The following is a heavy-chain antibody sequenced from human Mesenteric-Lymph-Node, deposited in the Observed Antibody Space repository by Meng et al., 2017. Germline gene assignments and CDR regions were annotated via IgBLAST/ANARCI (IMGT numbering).Heavy chain of an antibody. J-gene: IGHJ5*02. CDR3: ARDPSIASNWFDP. CDR1: GYTFTDHY. Sequence: ASVKVSCKASGYTFTDHYVHWVRQAPGEGLEWMGVINPSEGNTGYAQKFQGRVTMTRDTSTSTFYMELSSLRSDDTAVYYCARDPSIASNWFDPWGQGTLVTVSS. D-gene: IGHD6-6*01. CDR2: INPSEGNT. V-gene: IGHV1-46*01.